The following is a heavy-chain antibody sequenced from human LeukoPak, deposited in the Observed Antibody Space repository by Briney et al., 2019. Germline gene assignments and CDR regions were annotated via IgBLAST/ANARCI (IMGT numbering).Heavy chain of an antibody. V-gene: IGHV4-4*07. J-gene: IGHJ4*02. Sequence: SETLSLTCTVSGGSISSYYWSWIRQPAGKGLEWIGRIYTSGGTNYNPSLKSRVTMSVDTSKNQFSLKLSSVTAADTAVYYCAREAYYYDSSGQNTLGYWGQGTLVTVSS. CDR2: IYTSGGT. CDR1: GGSISSYY. D-gene: IGHD3-22*01. CDR3: AREAYYYDSSGQNTLGY.